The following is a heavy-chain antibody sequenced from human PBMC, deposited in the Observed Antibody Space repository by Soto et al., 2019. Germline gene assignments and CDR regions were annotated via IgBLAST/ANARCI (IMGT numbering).Heavy chain of an antibody. CDR3: ARGPRYYDILTGYRRWFDP. V-gene: IGHV4-39*07. CDR1: GGSISGSSYY. D-gene: IGHD3-9*01. J-gene: IGHJ5*02. CDR2: INHSGST. Sequence: SETLSLTCTVSGGSISGSSYYWGWIRQPPGKGREWIGNINHSGSTNYNPYLKSRVTISVDTSKNQFSLKLSSVTAADTAVYYCARGPRYYDILTGYRRWFDPWGQGTLVTVSS.